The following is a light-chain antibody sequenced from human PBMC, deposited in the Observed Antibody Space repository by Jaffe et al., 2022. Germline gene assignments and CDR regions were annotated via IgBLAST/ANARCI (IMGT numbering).Light chain of an antibody. CDR3: QDYSNWPRYT. V-gene: IGKV3-15*01. Sequence: EIVMTQSPATLSVFPGERASLSCRASQSVSSYLAWYQQRPGQAPRLLIYGASSRASGVPARFSGSGSGTEFTLTISSLQSEDFAVYYCQDYSNWPRYTFGQGTKLEIK. J-gene: IGKJ2*01. CDR1: QSVSSY. CDR2: GAS.